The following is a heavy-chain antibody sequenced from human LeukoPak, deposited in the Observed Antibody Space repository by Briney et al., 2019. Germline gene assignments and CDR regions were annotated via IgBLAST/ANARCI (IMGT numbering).Heavy chain of an antibody. V-gene: IGHV3-30*02. CDR1: GFTFSTYG. J-gene: IGHJ4*02. CDR3: AKFEQLVGMDY. Sequence: GGSLRLSCAPSGFTFSTYGMHWVRQAPSKGLEWVAFITNEGSNKYYTDSVKGRFTISRDNSKNTLYLQMNSLRAEDTAVYYCAKFEQLVGMDYWGQGTLVTVSS. D-gene: IGHD6-6*01. CDR2: ITNEGSNK.